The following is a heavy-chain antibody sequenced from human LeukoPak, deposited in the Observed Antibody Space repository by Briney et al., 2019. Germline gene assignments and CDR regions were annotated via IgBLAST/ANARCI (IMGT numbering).Heavy chain of an antibody. Sequence: PGGSLRLSCAASGFTFSNYAMTWVRQAPGKGLEWVSGISDSGGSTYYADSVKGRFTISRDNSKNTLYLQVNSLRAEDTAVYYCTKGVGCSGGTCYSGHGMDVWGQGTTVTVSS. J-gene: IGHJ6*02. CDR1: GFTFSNYA. CDR2: ISDSGGST. D-gene: IGHD2-15*01. V-gene: IGHV3-23*01. CDR3: TKGVGCSGGTCYSGHGMDV.